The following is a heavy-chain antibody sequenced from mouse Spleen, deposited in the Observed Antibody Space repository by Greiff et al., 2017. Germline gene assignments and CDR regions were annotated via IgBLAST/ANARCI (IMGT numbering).Heavy chain of an antibody. Sequence: DLVKPGASVKLSCKASGYTFTSYWINWIKQRPGQGLEWIGRIAPGSGSTYYNEMFKGKATLTVDTSSSTAYIQLSSLSSEDSAVYFCARGGLIHYYGYGWFAYWGQGTLVTVSA. CDR2: IAPGSGST. J-gene: IGHJ3*01. V-gene: IGHV1S41*01. CDR3: ARGGLIHYYGYGWFAY. CDR1: GYTFTSYW. D-gene: IGHD1-2*01.